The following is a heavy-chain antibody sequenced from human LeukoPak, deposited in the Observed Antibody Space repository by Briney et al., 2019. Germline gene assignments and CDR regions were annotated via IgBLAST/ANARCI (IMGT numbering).Heavy chain of an antibody. CDR3: ARVRHKTVLRYFDWLERGMDV. Sequence: GGSLRLSCAASGFTFRSYAMSWVRQAPGKGLEWVSGISVSGSTYYADSVKGRFTISRDNSKNTLYLQMNSLRAEDTAVYYCARVRHKTVLRYFDWLERGMDVWGQGTTVTVSS. V-gene: IGHV3-23*01. D-gene: IGHD3-9*01. CDR1: GFTFRSYA. CDR2: ISVSGST. J-gene: IGHJ6*02.